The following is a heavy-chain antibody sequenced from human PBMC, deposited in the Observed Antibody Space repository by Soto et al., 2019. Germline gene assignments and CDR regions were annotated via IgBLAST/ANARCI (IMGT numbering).Heavy chain of an antibody. Sequence: EVQLLESGGGLVQPGGSLRLACAASGFTFSSYAMTWVRQAPGKGPEWVSSIFSGGRRTYYADSVKGRFTISRDNSQNTLYLQMNNLTAEDTAIYYCAKKKTGADYYYYGLHVWGRGTTVTVSS. CDR1: GFTFSSYA. J-gene: IGHJ6*02. CDR3: AKKKTGADYYYYGLHV. D-gene: IGHD1-1*01. V-gene: IGHV3-23*05. CDR2: IFSGGRRT.